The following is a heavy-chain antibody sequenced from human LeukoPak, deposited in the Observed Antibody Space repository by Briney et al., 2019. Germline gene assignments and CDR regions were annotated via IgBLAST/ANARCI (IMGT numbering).Heavy chain of an antibody. J-gene: IGHJ4*02. CDR3: AKDYYDSSGSPDY. CDR1: GFTFSSYW. V-gene: IGHV3-7*04. D-gene: IGHD3-22*01. CDR2: IKQDGSEK. Sequence: GGSLRLSCAASGFTFSSYWMSWVRQAPGKGLEWVANIKQDGSEKYYVDSVKGRFTVSRDNAKNSLYLQMNSLRPEDTAVYYCAKDYYDSSGSPDYWGQGTLVTVSS.